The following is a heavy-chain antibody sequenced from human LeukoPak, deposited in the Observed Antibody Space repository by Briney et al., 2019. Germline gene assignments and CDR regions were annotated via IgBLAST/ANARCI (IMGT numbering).Heavy chain of an antibody. D-gene: IGHD3-16*01. CDR1: GFTFNRHW. CDR3: ARLLGESTIYDL. Sequence: GGSLRLSCAASGFTFNRHWMSWVRQAPGKGLEWVASIKQDGSEKYYVDSVKGRFIISRDNARNSLSLQMNSLRAEDTAMYYCARLLGESTIYDLWGQGTLVTVSS. J-gene: IGHJ5*02. V-gene: IGHV3-7*01. CDR2: IKQDGSEK.